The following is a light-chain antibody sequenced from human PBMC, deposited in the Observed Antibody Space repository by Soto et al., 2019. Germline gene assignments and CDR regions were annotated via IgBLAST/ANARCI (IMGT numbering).Light chain of an antibody. CDR2: GAS. CDR3: QQSGSSPRS. J-gene: IGKJ1*01. V-gene: IGKV3-20*01. Sequence: EIVLTQSPGTLSLSPGERATLSCRASQSVSSNSLAWYQQKPGQAPRLLIYGASSRATGIPDRFSGSGSGTDFTLSISRLKPEDFAVYYCQQSGSSPRSFGQGTKVEIK. CDR1: QSVSSNS.